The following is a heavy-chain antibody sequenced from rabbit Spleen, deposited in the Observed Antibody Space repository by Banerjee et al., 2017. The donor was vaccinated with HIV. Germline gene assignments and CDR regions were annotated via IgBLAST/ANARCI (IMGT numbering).Heavy chain of an antibody. CDR1: GFSFSSSYY. CDR3: ARNYVNTFDP. V-gene: IGHV1S40*01. D-gene: IGHD1-1*01. CDR2: IYGGSGGST. Sequence: QSLEESGGDRVKPGASLTLTCTASGFSFSSSYYMCWVRQAPGKGLECIACIYGGSGGSTWYATWAKGRFTISKTSSTTVTLQMTGLTAADTATYFCARNYVNTFDPWGQGTLVTVS. J-gene: IGHJ2*01.